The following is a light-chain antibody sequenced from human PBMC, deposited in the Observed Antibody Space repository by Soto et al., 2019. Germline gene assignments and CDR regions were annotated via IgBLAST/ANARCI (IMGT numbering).Light chain of an antibody. Sequence: QSALTQPASVSGSPGQSTTISCTGTSSDVGRYKYVSWYQQYPGKAPKVIIYDVSNRPSGVSNRFSGSKSGNTASLTISGLQAEDEADYYCSSYTSSNTVVFGGGTKLTVL. CDR2: DVS. J-gene: IGLJ2*01. CDR3: SSYTSSNTVV. V-gene: IGLV2-14*01. CDR1: SSDVGRYKY.